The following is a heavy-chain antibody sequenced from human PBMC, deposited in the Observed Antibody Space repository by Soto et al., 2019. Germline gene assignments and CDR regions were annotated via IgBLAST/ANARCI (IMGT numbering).Heavy chain of an antibody. Sequence: ASVKVSCKASGYTFTSYAMHWVRQAPGQRLEWMGWINAGNGNTKYSQKFQGRVTITRDTSASTAYIELSSLRSEDTAVYYCAREDVQYSSGWLKAFDIWGQGTMVTVSS. V-gene: IGHV1-3*01. CDR1: GYTFTSYA. J-gene: IGHJ3*02. CDR2: INAGNGNT. D-gene: IGHD6-19*01. CDR3: AREDVQYSSGWLKAFDI.